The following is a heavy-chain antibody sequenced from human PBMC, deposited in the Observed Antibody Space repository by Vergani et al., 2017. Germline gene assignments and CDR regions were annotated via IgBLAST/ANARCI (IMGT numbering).Heavy chain of an antibody. Sequence: EVQLVESGGGLVQPGGSLRLSCAASGFTFSSYAMSWVRQAPGKGLEWVSAISGSGGSTYYADSVKGRFTISRDNSKNTLYLQMNSLRAEDTAVYYCAKYTGTTARGSYYGMDVWGQGTTVTVSS. D-gene: IGHD1-7*01. J-gene: IGHJ6*02. CDR1: GFTFSSYA. CDR3: AKYTGTTARGSYYGMDV. V-gene: IGHV3-23*04. CDR2: ISGSGGST.